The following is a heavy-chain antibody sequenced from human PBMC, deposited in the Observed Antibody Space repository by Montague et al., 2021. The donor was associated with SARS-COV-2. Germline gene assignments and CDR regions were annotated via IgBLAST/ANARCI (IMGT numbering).Heavy chain of an antibody. V-gene: IGHV4-39*01. CDR3: ARGLVGWFDP. CDR2: IYYSGST. D-gene: IGHD3/OR15-3a*01. J-gene: IGHJ5*02. Sequence: SETLSLTCTVSGGSISSSSYYWGWIRQPPGKGLEWIGSIYYSGSTYYNPSLKSRVTISVDTSKNQFSLKPSSVTAADTAVYHCARGLVGWFDPWGQGTLVTVSS. CDR1: GGSISSSSYY.